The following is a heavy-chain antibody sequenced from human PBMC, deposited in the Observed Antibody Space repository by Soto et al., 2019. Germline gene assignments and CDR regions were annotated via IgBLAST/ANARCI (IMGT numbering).Heavy chain of an antibody. Sequence: ASVKVSCKASGYTFTSYAMHWVRQAPGQRLEWMGWINAGNGNTKYSQNFQGRVTFPRDTSASTAYMELSSLIFEDTAVYYCARVSGWYFLDYWGQGTLVTVSS. J-gene: IGHJ4*02. V-gene: IGHV1-3*01. CDR2: INAGNGNT. CDR1: GYTFTSYA. CDR3: ARVSGWYFLDY. D-gene: IGHD6-19*01.